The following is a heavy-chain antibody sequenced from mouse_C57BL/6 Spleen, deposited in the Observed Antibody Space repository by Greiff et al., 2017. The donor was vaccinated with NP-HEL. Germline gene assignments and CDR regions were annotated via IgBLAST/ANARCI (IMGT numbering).Heavy chain of an antibody. J-gene: IGHJ3*01. CDR1: GYAFSSSW. D-gene: IGHD3-2*02. CDR3: ARWELTAQATFAY. V-gene: IGHV1-82*01. CDR2: IYPGDGDT. Sequence: QVQLQQSGPELVKPGASVKISCKASGYAFSSSWMNWVKQRPGKGLEWIGRIYPGDGDTNYNGKFKGKATLTADKSSSTAYMQLSSLTSEDSAVYFCARWELTAQATFAYWGQGTLVTVSA.